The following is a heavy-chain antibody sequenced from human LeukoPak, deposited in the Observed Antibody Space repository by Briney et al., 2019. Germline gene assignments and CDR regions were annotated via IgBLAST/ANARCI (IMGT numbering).Heavy chain of an antibody. D-gene: IGHD3-16*01. CDR2: INPSGGST. CDR3: ARDLKRSRARWENLGLDP. J-gene: IGHJ5*02. Sequence: GASVKVSCKASGYTFTIYYIHWVRQAPGQGLEWMGLINPSGGSTNYAQKFQGRVTMTTDTSTSTAYMELRSLRSDDTAVYYCARDLKRSRARWENLGLDPWGQGTLVTVSS. V-gene: IGHV1-46*01. CDR1: GYTFTIYY.